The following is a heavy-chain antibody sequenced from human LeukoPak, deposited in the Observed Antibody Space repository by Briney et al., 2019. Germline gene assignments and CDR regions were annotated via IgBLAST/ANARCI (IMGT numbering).Heavy chain of an antibody. V-gene: IGHV4-39*07. D-gene: IGHD6-19*01. Sequence: SETLSLTCTVSGASISSITYYWGWIRQPPGKGLEWIGSIYYSGSTNYNPSLKSRVTISVDTSKNQFSLKLSSVTAADTAVYYCARGRWGSSGWYQFDYWGQGTLVTVSS. CDR1: GASISSITYY. CDR2: IYYSGST. J-gene: IGHJ4*02. CDR3: ARGRWGSSGWYQFDY.